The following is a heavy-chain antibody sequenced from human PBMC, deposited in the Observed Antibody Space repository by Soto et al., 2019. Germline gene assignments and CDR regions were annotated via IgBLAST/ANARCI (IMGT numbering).Heavy chain of an antibody. Sequence: GYQRVYSPAPGFTFSSSAMHIVRQAPGKGLEWVAVISYDGSNKYYADSVKGRFTISRDNSQNTLYLEMHSLRTEDKAVYYCAKLLVLEWDQQDSDSWGQGT. J-gene: IGHJ4*02. CDR1: GFTFSSSA. D-gene: IGHD3-3*01. CDR2: ISYDGSNK. CDR3: AKLLVLEWDQQDSDS. V-gene: IGHV3-30-3*02.